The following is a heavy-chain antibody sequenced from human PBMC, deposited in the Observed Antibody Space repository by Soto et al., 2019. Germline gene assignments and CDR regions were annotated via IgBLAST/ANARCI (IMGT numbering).Heavy chain of an antibody. CDR1: GGSISSYY. J-gene: IGHJ5*02. CDR3: ARDSGYNYGSFRWFDP. D-gene: IGHD5-18*01. CDR2: IYYSGST. Sequence: QVQLQESGPGLVKPSETLSLTCTVSGGSISSYYWSWIRQPPGKGLEWIGYIYYSGSTNYTPSLKSRFTISVDTSKNQFSLKLSSVTAADTAVYYCARDSGYNYGSFRWFDPWGQGTLVTVSS. V-gene: IGHV4-59*01.